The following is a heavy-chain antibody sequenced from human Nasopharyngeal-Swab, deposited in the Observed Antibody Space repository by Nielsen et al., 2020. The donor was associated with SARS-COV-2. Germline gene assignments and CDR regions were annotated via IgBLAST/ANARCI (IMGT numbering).Heavy chain of an antibody. CDR2: ISTFNGKT. D-gene: IGHD5-12*01. V-gene: IGHV1-18*01. Sequence: ASVKVSCKTSGYTFSNYPITWVRQAPGQGLEYIGWISTFNGKTHCAQNLQDRVTLSTDTSTTTAYMEVRGLTSGDTAVYYCARMRTGYDSFAHWGQGTPIAVSS. CDR3: ARMRTGYDSFAH. CDR1: GYTFSNYP. J-gene: IGHJ4*02.